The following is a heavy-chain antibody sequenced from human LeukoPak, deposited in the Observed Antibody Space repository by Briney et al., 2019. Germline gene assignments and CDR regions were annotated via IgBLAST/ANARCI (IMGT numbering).Heavy chain of an antibody. Sequence: ASVKVSCKASGYTFTGYYMHWVRQAPGQGLEWMGRINPNSGGTNYAQKFQGRVTMTRDTSISTAYMELSRLRSDDTAVYYCARVYDFWSGYYGMDVWGQGTTVTVSS. CDR3: ARVYDFWSGYYGMDV. V-gene: IGHV1-2*06. J-gene: IGHJ6*02. CDR2: INPNSGGT. CDR1: GYTFTGYY. D-gene: IGHD3-3*01.